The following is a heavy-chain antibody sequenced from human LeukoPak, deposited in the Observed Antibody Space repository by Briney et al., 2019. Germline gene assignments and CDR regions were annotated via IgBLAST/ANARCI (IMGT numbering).Heavy chain of an antibody. J-gene: IGHJ6*02. Sequence: SGTLSLTCAVSGGSISSSNWWSWVRQPPGKGLEWIGEIYHSGSTNYNPSLKSRVTISVDKSKNQFSLKLSSVTAADTAVYYCARDRRYCSGGSCYSYYYYGMDVWGQGTTATVSS. CDR3: ARDRRYCSGGSCYSYYYYGMDV. CDR2: IYHSGST. CDR1: GGSISSSNW. D-gene: IGHD2-15*01. V-gene: IGHV4-4*02.